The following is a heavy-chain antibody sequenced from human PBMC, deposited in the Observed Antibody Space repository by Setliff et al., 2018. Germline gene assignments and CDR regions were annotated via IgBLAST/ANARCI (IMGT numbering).Heavy chain of an antibody. CDR3: ARGLTVFGVVFPDAFDI. CDR2: ISWNGAST. CDR1: GFTFDDYV. V-gene: IGHV3-20*04. J-gene: IGHJ3*02. Sequence: PGGSLRLSCAASGFTFDDYVFSWVRQAPGKGLEWVSGISWNGASTGYTDSVKGRFTASRDNAQNSLYLEMKSLRTEDTALYYCARGLTVFGVVFPDAFDIWGQGTVVTVSS. D-gene: IGHD3-3*01.